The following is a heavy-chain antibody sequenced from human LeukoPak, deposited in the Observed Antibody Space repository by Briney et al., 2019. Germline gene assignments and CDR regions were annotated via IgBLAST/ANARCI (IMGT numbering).Heavy chain of an antibody. V-gene: IGHV3-48*01. CDR3: ARRIAAAGNDAFDI. CDR1: GFTFSSYS. D-gene: IGHD6-13*01. CDR2: ISSSSSTI. Sequence: PGGSLRLSCAASGFTFSSYSMNWVRQAPGKGLEWVSYISSSSSTIYYADSVEGRFTISRDNAKNSLYLQMNSLRAEDAAVYYCARRIAAAGNDAFDIWGQGTMVTVSS. J-gene: IGHJ3*02.